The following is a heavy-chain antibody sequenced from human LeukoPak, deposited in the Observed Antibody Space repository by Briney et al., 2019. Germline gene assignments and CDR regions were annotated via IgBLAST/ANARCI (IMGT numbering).Heavy chain of an antibody. CDR3: AKDRIIGTTTYYFDY. Sequence: RGGSLRLSCGASGFTFSSYAMTWVRQDPGKGLEGISGINSHHISTYYADSVKRRFTISRDNSYNTLYLQMNSLRAEDTAVYYCAKDRIIGTTTYYFDYWGQGILVTVSS. D-gene: IGHD1-7*01. V-gene: IGHV3-23*01. CDR2: INSHHIST. CDR1: GFTFSSYA. J-gene: IGHJ4*02.